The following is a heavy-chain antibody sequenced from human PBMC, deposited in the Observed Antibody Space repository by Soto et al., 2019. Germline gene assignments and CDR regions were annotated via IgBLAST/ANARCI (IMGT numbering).Heavy chain of an antibody. D-gene: IGHD3-22*01. Sequence: ASVKVSCKASGYTFTSYGISWVRQAPGQGLEWMGWISAYNGNTNYAQKLQGRVTMTTDTSTSTAYMELRSLGSDDTAVYYCARDIYYYDSSGYYASSASDIWGQGTRVTVSS. CDR3: ARDIYYYDSSGYYASSASDI. J-gene: IGHJ3*02. CDR2: ISAYNGNT. V-gene: IGHV1-18*01. CDR1: GYTFTSYG.